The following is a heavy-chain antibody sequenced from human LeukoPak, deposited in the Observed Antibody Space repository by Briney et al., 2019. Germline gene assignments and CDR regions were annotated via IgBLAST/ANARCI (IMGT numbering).Heavy chain of an antibody. V-gene: IGHV1-8*02. CDR1: GGTFSSYA. D-gene: IGHD6-19*01. J-gene: IGHJ4*02. Sequence: GASVKVSCKASGGTFSSYAISWVRQATGQGLEWMGWMNPNSGNTGYAQKFQGRVTMTRDTSISTAYMELSSLRSEDTAVYYCARLVAVAGKIGYWGQGTLVTVSS. CDR3: ARLVAVAGKIGY. CDR2: MNPNSGNT.